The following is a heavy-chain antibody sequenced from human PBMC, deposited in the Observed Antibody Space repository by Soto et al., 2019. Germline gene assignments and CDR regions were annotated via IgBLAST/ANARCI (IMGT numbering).Heavy chain of an antibody. CDR1: GFTFSSYA. V-gene: IGHV3-23*01. D-gene: IGHD6-19*01. Sequence: EVQLLESGGGLVQPGGSLRLSCAASGFTFSSYAMSWVRQAPGKGLEWVSAISGSGGTTYYADSVKGRFTFSGDNSKNTLYLQMNSLRAKDTAVYYCAKTANGWFSAFDIWGQGTMVTVSS. CDR2: ISGSGGTT. CDR3: AKTANGWFSAFDI. J-gene: IGHJ3*02.